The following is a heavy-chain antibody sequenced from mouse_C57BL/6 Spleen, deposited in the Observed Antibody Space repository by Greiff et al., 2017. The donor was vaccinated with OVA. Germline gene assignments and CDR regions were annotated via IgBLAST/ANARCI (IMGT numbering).Heavy chain of an antibody. CDR1: GFSLTSYG. D-gene: IGHD2-2*01. Sequence: VQLQQSGPGLVAPSQSLSITCTVSGFSLTSYGVSWVRQPPGKGLEWLGVIWGDGSTNYHSALISSLTISKDNSTSQVFLKLNSLQTDDTATDYGAKIYYGYDDWYFGGWGTGTTVTGSA. CDR2: IWGDGST. V-gene: IGHV2-3*01. J-gene: IGHJ1*03. CDR3: AKIYYGYDDWYFGG.